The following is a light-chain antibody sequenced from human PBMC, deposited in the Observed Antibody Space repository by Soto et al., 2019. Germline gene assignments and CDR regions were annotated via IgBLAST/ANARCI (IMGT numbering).Light chain of an antibody. CDR2: GNT. CDR3: CSYAGSVV. Sequence: QSVLTQPPSLSGAPGQRVTISCTGSTSNIGASYDVHWYQQLPGRAPKLLIYGNTNRPSGVPDRFSGSKSGNTASLTISGLQAEDEADYYCCSYAGSVVFGGGTKLTVL. V-gene: IGLV1-40*01. J-gene: IGLJ2*01. CDR1: TSNIGASYD.